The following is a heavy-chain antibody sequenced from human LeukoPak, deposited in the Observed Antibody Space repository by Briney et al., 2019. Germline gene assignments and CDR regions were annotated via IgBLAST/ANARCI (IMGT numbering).Heavy chain of an antibody. CDR1: VYTFTSYD. Sequence: ASVKVSCKASVYTFTSYDINWVRQATGQGLEWMGWMNPNSGNTGYAQKFQGRVTMNRNTSITTAYMELSSLRSEDTAVYYCARWCSSTSCYKNNFDYWGQGTLVTVSS. J-gene: IGHJ4*02. CDR3: ARWCSSTSCYKNNFDY. CDR2: MNPNSGNT. V-gene: IGHV1-8*01. D-gene: IGHD2-2*02.